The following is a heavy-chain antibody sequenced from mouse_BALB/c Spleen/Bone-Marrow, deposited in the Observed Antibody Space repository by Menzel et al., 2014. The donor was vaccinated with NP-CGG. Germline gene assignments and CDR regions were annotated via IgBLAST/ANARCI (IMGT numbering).Heavy chain of an antibody. CDR2: ISSGGGST. CDR1: GFAFSSYD. D-gene: IGHD1-1*01. CDR3: ARPLYYYGSCPFYAMDY. Sequence: EVMLVESGGGLVKPGGSLKLSCAASGFAFSSYDMSWVRQTPEKRLEWVAYISSGGGSTYYPDTVKGRFTISRDNAKNTLYLQMSSLKSEDTAMYYCARPLYYYGSCPFYAMDYWGQGTSVTVSS. J-gene: IGHJ4*01. V-gene: IGHV5-12-1*01.